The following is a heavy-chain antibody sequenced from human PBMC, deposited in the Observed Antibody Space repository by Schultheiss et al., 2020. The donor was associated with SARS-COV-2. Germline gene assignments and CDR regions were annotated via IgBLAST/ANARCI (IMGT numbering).Heavy chain of an antibody. D-gene: IGHD4-11*01. CDR1: GGSISSSNW. Sequence: SETLSLTCAVSGGSISSSNWWSWVRQPPGKGLEWIGYIYYSGSTNYNPSLKSRVTISVDTSKNQFSLKLSSVTAADTAVYYCARQTTVTANWFDPWGQGTLVTVSS. CDR2: IYYSGST. CDR3: ARQTTVTANWFDP. V-gene: IGHV4-4*02. J-gene: IGHJ5*02.